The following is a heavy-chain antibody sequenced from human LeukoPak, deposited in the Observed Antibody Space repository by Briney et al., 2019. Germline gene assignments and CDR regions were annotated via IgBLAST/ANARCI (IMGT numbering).Heavy chain of an antibody. V-gene: IGHV1-2*02. J-gene: IGHJ4*02. CDR1: GYTFTGYY. Sequence: GASVKVSCKASGYTFTGYYVHWVRQAPGQGLEWMGWINPNSGGTNYAPKFQGRVTTTRDTSIYTAYMELSKLRSDDTAVYYCARALRSGSYREFDYWGQGALVTVSS. D-gene: IGHD1-26*01. CDR2: INPNSGGT. CDR3: ARALRSGSYREFDY.